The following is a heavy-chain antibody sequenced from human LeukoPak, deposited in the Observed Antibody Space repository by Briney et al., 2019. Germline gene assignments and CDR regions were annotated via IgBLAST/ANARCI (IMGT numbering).Heavy chain of an antibody. V-gene: IGHV3-23*01. CDR3: AKDTTQLLLVHYFDY. D-gene: IGHD2-2*01. Sequence: GGSLRLSCAASGFTFSSYAMSWVRQAPGKGLEWVSAISGSGGSTYYADSVKGRFTISRDNSKNTLYLQMNSLRAEDTAVYYCAKDTTQLLLVHYFDYWGQGTLVTVSS. CDR2: ISGSGGST. CDR1: GFTFSSYA. J-gene: IGHJ4*02.